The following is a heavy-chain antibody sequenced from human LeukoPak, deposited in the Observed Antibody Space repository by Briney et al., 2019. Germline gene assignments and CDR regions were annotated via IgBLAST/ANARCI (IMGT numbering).Heavy chain of an antibody. CDR1: GFTFSSYS. CDR3: ARDRRAFVVVTATLFDY. CDR2: ISYDGSNK. D-gene: IGHD2-21*02. J-gene: IGHJ4*02. V-gene: IGHV3-30*03. Sequence: GGSLRLSCAASGFTFSSYSMNWVRQAPGKGLEWVAVISYDGSNKYYADSVKGRFTISRDNSKNTLYLQMNSLRAEDTAVYYCARDRRAFVVVTATLFDYWGQGTLVTVSS.